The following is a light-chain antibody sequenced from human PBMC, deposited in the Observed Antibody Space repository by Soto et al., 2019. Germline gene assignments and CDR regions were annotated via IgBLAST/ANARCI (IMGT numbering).Light chain of an antibody. Sequence: QSALTQAASVSGSPGQSITISCTGTSSDIGSYDYVSWYQQHPGKAPKLIIYDVSDRPSGVSNRFSGSKSGNAASLTISGLRAEDEADYYCSSYTGSSSLVLFGGGTKVTVL. CDR1: SSDIGSYDY. CDR3: SSYTGSSSLVL. CDR2: DVS. J-gene: IGLJ2*01. V-gene: IGLV2-14*01.